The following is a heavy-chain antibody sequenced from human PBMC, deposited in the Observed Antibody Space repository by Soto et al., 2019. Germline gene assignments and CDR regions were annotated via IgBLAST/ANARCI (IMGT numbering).Heavy chain of an antibody. CDR2: IWYDGSNK. D-gene: IGHD3-10*01. J-gene: IGHJ6*02. V-gene: IGHV3-33*01. Sequence: GGSLRLSCAASGFTFSSYGMHWVRQAPGKGLEWVAVIWYDGSNKYYADSVKGRFTISRDNSKNTLYLQMNSLRAEDTAVYYCARDGDQRGAGNYYGTDVWGQGTTVTVSS. CDR3: ARDGDQRGAGNYYGTDV. CDR1: GFTFSSYG.